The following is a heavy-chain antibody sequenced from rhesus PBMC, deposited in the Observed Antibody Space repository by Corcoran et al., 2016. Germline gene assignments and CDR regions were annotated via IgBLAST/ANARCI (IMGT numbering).Heavy chain of an antibody. V-gene: IGHV4-173*01. CDR2: ISTSGGST. CDR3: ARGGWRFDV. Sequence: QLQLQESGPGLVKPSETLSLTCAVSGDSISSYWWSWIRQPPGKGLEWIGHISTSGGSTNYNPSLQSRVPISTDTSKTQLSLKLISVTAADTAVYYCARGGWRFDVWGPGVLVTVSS. J-gene: IGHJ5-1*01. CDR1: GDSISSYW. D-gene: IGHD2-21*01.